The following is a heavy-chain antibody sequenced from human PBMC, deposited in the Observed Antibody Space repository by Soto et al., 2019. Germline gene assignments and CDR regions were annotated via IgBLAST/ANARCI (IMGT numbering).Heavy chain of an antibody. V-gene: IGHV1-69*10. CDR1: GGTFSSYA. CDR3: ARDSGGYSGYVWGNWFDP. CDR2: IIPILGTA. Sequence: GASVKVSCKASGGTFSSYAISWVRQAPGQGLEWMGGIIPILGTANYAQKFQGRVTITADRSTSTAYMELSSLRSEDTAVYYCARDSGGYSGYVWGNWFDPWGQGTLVTVSS. J-gene: IGHJ5*02. D-gene: IGHD5-12*01.